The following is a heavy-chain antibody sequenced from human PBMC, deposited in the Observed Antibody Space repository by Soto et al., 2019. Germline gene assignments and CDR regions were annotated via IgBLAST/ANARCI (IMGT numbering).Heavy chain of an antibody. CDR3: ASSPLCGFDA. Sequence: PSETLSLPCSVSGSAISSGNYYWCWIRQPPGKGLEWIGNIYYCGNTYYNRSLKSRLIISIDSSMDQFSLKVGSVTASHTAVYYCASSPLCGFDAWGQGTTVTVSS. J-gene: IGHJ6*02. D-gene: IGHD3-16*01. CDR1: GSAISSGNYY. V-gene: IGHV4-30-4*01. CDR2: IYYCGNT.